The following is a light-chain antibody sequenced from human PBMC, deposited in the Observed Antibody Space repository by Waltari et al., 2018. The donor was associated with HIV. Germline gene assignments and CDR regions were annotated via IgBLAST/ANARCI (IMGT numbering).Light chain of an antibody. J-gene: IGKJ4*01. CDR1: QGISQY. CDR3: QTYNGAPFA. Sequence: DIQMTQSPSSLSASLGDRITITCRASQGISQYLAWYHYRPGERPTVLIYGATVLQWGVSSRFSASGSGTDFSLTISSLRSEDVGTYYCQTYNGAPFAFGGGTKVEVK. V-gene: IGKV1-27*01. CDR2: GAT.